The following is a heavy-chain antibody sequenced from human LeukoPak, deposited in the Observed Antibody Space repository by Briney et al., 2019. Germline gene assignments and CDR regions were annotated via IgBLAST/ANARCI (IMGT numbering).Heavy chain of an antibody. CDR3: ARDMEVGQSGGSSWFYYYGMDV. CDR1: GGSISSYY. Sequence: SETLSLTCTVSGGSISSYYWSWFRQPPGKGLEWIGYIYYSGSTNYNPSLKSRVTISVDTSKNQFSLKLSSVTAADTAVYYCARDMEVGQSGGSSWFYYYGMDVWGQGTTVTVSS. D-gene: IGHD6-13*01. V-gene: IGHV4-59*01. CDR2: IYYSGST. J-gene: IGHJ6*02.